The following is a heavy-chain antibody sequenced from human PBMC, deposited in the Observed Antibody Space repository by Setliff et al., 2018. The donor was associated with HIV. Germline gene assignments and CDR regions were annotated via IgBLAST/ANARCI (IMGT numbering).Heavy chain of an antibody. D-gene: IGHD3-3*01. Sequence: PSETLSLTCAVSGVSISAYFWSWIRQSPEKGLEWIGYIDNSGNTNYSPSLKSRITISRDTSKNQFSLKLNSVTAADAAVYYCARSEGIAWFDPWGQGTLVTVSS. CDR3: ARSEGIAWFDP. V-gene: IGHV4-59*01. CDR1: GVSISAYF. J-gene: IGHJ5*02. CDR2: IDNSGNT.